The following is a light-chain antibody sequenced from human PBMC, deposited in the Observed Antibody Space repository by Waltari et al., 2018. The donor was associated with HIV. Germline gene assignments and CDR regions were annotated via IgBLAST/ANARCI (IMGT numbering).Light chain of an antibody. Sequence: QSALTQPASVSGSPGPPIPTPCTDSSSTINTFNRFSWYQQFPGKAPKLIIYEVGNRPSGVSNRFSGSKSGNTASLTISGLQAEDEADYYCISYTTTNYYVFGPGTWVTVL. J-gene: IGLJ1*01. V-gene: IGLV2-14*01. CDR2: EVG. CDR1: SSTINTFNR. CDR3: ISYTTTNYYV.